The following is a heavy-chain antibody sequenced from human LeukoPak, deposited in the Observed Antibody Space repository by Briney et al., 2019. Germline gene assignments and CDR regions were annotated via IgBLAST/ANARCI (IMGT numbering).Heavy chain of an antibody. J-gene: IGHJ4*02. V-gene: IGHV3-15*01. Sequence: PGGSLRLSCVGSGFTFSNAWMSWVRQAPGKGLEWVGQIKTKTDGGTTDSAATAKGRFTISRDDSKNTLYLQMNSLKTEDTAMYYCTTLYGSGNYYWGQGTLVTVSS. CDR1: GFTFSNAW. D-gene: IGHD3-10*01. CDR3: TTLYGSGNYY. CDR2: IKTKTDGGTT.